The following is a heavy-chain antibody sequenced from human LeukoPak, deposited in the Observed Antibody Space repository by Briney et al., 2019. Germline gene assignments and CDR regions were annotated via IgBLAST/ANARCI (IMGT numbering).Heavy chain of an antibody. CDR1: GFTFDDYA. J-gene: IGHJ4*02. V-gene: IGHV3-9*03. Sequence: PGRSLRLSCAASGFTFDDYAMHWVRHAPGKGLEWVSGISWNSGSIGYADSVKGRFTISRDNAKNSLYLQMNSLRAEDMALYYCARGRWELSSSFDYWGQGTLVTVSS. CDR3: ARGRWELSSSFDY. CDR2: ISWNSGSI. D-gene: IGHD1-26*01.